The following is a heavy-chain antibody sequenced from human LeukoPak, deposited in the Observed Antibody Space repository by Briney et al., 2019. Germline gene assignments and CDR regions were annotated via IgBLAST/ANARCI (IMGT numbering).Heavy chain of an antibody. CDR1: GGSISIGGYC. CDR2: IYYSGST. Sequence: PSQTLSLTCTVSGGSISIGGYCWSWIRQHPGKGLEWIGYIYYSGSTYYNPSLKSRVTISVDTSKNQFSLKLSSVTAADTAVYYCARGRYNWNDGFDAFDIWGQGTMVTVSS. J-gene: IGHJ3*02. D-gene: IGHD1-20*01. CDR3: ARGRYNWNDGFDAFDI. V-gene: IGHV4-31*03.